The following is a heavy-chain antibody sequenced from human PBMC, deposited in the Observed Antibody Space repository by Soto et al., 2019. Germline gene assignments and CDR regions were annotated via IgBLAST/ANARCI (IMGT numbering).Heavy chain of an antibody. CDR2: IYYSGST. CDR1: GDSISSNNYY. Sequence: PSETLSLTCTVSGDSISSNNYYCGWIRQPPGKGLEWIGSIYYSGSTYYNPSLKSRVTMSVDTSKSQFSLKLSSVTAADTAVYYCARAKSYSSSWYLHWYFDLWGRGTLVTVSS. D-gene: IGHD6-13*01. J-gene: IGHJ2*01. V-gene: IGHV4-39*01. CDR3: ARAKSYSSSWYLHWYFDL.